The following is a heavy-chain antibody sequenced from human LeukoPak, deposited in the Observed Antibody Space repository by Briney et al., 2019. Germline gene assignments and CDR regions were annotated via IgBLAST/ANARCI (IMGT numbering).Heavy chain of an antibody. CDR1: GGSFSGYY. J-gene: IGHJ3*02. CDR2: INHSGST. Sequence: PSETLSLTCAVYGGSFSGYYWSWIRRPPGKGLEWIGEINHSGSTNYNPSLKSRVTISVDTSKNQFSLKLSSVTAADTAVYYCARGSGYYDSSGYYPDAFDIWGQGTMVTVSS. CDR3: ARGSGYYDSSGYYPDAFDI. D-gene: IGHD3-22*01. V-gene: IGHV4-34*01.